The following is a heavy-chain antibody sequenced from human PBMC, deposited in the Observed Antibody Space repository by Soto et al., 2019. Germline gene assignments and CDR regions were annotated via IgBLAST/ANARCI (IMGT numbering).Heavy chain of an antibody. CDR1: GFTFSTYS. CDR2: ISSSSYI. D-gene: IGHD3-22*01. Sequence: EVQLVESGGGLVKPGGSLRLSCAASGFTFSTYSMNWVRQAPGKGLEWVSSISSSSYIYHADSVKGRFTISRDNAKNSLYLQMNSLRAEDTAVYYCASPEYYYDTSGWYYWGQGTLVTVSS. V-gene: IGHV3-21*01. CDR3: ASPEYYYDTSGWYY. J-gene: IGHJ4*02.